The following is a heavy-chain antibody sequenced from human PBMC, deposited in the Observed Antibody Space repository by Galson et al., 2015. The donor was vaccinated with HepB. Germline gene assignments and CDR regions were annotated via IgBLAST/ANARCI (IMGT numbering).Heavy chain of an antibody. Sequence: SLRLSCAASRFTFSSYWMSWVRQAPGKGLEWVANIKQDGTERYYVDSVKGRFTISRDNARNYMYLQMNSLRAEDTAVYYCARDHDDSSGYYRSQGYGMDVWGQGTTVTVSS. CDR3: ARDHDDSSGYYRSQGYGMDV. D-gene: IGHD3-22*01. CDR1: RFTFSSYW. CDR2: IKQDGTER. V-gene: IGHV3-7*01. J-gene: IGHJ6*02.